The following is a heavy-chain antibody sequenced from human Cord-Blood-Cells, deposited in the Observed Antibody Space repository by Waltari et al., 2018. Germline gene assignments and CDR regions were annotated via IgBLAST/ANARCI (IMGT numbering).Heavy chain of an antibody. CDR1: GGSFSGYY. V-gene: IGHV4-34*01. D-gene: IGHD3-9*01. CDR3: ARRRYFDWLLFDY. Sequence: QVQLQQWGAGLLKPSETLPLTRAVYGGSFSGYYWSWSPQPPGKGLEWIGEIKHRGSTNYNPSLKSRVTISVDTSKNQFSLKLSSVTAADTAVYYCARRRYFDWLLFDYWGQGTLVTVSS. J-gene: IGHJ4*02. CDR2: IKHRGST.